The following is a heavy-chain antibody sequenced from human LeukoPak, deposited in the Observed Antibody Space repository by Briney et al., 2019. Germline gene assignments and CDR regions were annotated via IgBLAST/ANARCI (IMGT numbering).Heavy chain of an antibody. CDR2: ISSDGSNK. Sequence: GGSPRLSCAASGFRFSNYSMHWVRQAPGKGPEWVAVISSDGSNKYYADSVKGRFTISRDNSKNTLYLKMNSLRAEDKAVYYCARVSSQQLVPEYFDYWGQGTLVTVSS. D-gene: IGHD6-13*01. CDR1: GFRFSNYS. V-gene: IGHV3-30*01. CDR3: ARVSSQQLVPEYFDY. J-gene: IGHJ4*02.